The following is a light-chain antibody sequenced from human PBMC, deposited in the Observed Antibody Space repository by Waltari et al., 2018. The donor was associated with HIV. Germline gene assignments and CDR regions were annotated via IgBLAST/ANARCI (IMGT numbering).Light chain of an antibody. V-gene: IGKV3-20*01. CDR1: QSVSSSY. CDR2: GAS. J-gene: IGKJ4*01. CDR3: QQYVSSPLT. Sequence: DIVLTQSPGTLSLSPGERATLSCRASQSVSSSYLAWYQQKPGQAPRLLIYGASSRATGIPDRFSGSGSGTDFTLTISRLEPEDFAVYYCQQYVSSPLTFGGGTKVEIK.